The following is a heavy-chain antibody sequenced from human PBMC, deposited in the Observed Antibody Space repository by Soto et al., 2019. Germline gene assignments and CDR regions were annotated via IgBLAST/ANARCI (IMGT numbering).Heavy chain of an antibody. CDR1: GFTFSSYA. V-gene: IGHV3-30-3*01. J-gene: IGHJ4*02. CDR3: ARGWQWLQFDY. Sequence: VQLVESGGGVVQPGRSLRLSCAASGFTFSSYAMHWVRQAPGKGLEWVAVISYDGSNKYYADSVKGRFTISRDNSKNTLYLQMNSLRAEDTAVYYCARGWQWLQFDYWGQGTLVTVSS. CDR2: ISYDGSNK. D-gene: IGHD6-19*01.